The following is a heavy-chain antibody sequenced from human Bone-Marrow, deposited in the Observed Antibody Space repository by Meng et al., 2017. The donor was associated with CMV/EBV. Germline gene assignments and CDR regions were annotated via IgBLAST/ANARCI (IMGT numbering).Heavy chain of an antibody. J-gene: IGHJ4*02. Sequence: GESLKISCAASGFTFSSYAMHWVRQAPGKGLEWVAVISYDGSNKYYPDSAKGRFTIYRDSSKTKLYLQMNSLRAEDTAVYYCAREPDNLDYWGQGTLVTVSS. CDR3: AREPDNLDY. D-gene: IGHD1-1*01. CDR2: ISYDGSNK. V-gene: IGHV3-30*04. CDR1: GFTFSSYA.